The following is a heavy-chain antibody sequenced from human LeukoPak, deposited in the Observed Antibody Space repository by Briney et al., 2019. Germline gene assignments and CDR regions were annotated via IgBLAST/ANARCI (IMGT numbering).Heavy chain of an antibody. D-gene: IGHD3-22*01. Sequence: GGSLRLSCAASGFTVSSNYMSWVRQAPGKGLEWVSVIYSGGSTYYADSVKGRFTISRDNSKNTLYLQMNSLRAEDTAVFYCANYYYDKSGYKNWGQGTLVTVSS. CDR3: ANYYYDKSGYKN. CDR1: GFTVSSNY. CDR2: IYSGGST. V-gene: IGHV3-53*01. J-gene: IGHJ4*02.